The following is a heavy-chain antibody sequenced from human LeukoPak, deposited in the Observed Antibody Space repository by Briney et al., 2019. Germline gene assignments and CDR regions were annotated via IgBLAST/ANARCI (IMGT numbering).Heavy chain of an antibody. CDR3: ARAAIWVWIDY. V-gene: IGHV4-38-2*02. J-gene: IGHJ4*02. D-gene: IGHD5-18*01. Sequence: SETLSLTCTVSGGSISSYYWGWIRQPPGKGLEWIGSIYHSGSTYYNPSLKSRVTISVDTSKNQFSLKLSSVTAADTAVYYCARAAIWVWIDYWGQGTLVTVSS. CDR1: GGSISSYY. CDR2: IYHSGST.